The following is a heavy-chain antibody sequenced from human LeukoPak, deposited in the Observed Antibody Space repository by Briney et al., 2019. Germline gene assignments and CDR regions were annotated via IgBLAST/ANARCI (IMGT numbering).Heavy chain of an antibody. V-gene: IGHV4-39*07. CDR2: IFYSGST. CDR1: SGSISTSNYY. D-gene: IGHD2-15*01. CDR3: ARSVEGYCRGGSCYYYSYYMDV. Sequence: PSETLSLTCTVSSGSISTSNYYWGWVRQPPGKALEWIGNIFYSGSTYYSPSLKSRVTISLDTSRNQFSLKLSSVTAADTAVYYCARSVEGYCRGGSCYYYSYYMDVWGKGTTVTVSS. J-gene: IGHJ6*03.